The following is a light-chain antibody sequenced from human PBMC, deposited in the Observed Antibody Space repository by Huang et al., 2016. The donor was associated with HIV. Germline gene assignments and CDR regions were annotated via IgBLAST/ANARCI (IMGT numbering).Light chain of an antibody. J-gene: IGKJ4*01. CDR2: EVS. CDR3: MQGIHLSSP. V-gene: IGKV2-29*02. CDR1: QSLLHSDGKTY. Sequence: TQTPLSLSVAPGQPASISCKSSQSLLHSDGKTYLYWYVQKSCQSPQLLMYEVSNRFSGVPDRFSGSGSGTSFTLRISRVEAEDVGVYYCMQGIHLSSPFGGGTKIEI.